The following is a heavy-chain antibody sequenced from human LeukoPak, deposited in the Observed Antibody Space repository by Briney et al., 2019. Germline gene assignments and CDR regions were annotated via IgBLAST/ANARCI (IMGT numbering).Heavy chain of an antibody. CDR3: ARSTSSEYDIYHFDY. CDR2: VCYDGINK. Sequence: PGGSLRLSCSASGFTFSSYGMHWVRQAPGKGLEWVAVVCYDGINKYYEDSVKGRFTISRDNSKNTLYQQMNSLRAEDTAVYYCARSTSSEYDIYHFDYWGQGTLVTVSS. CDR1: GFTFSSYG. V-gene: IGHV3-33*01. J-gene: IGHJ4*02. D-gene: IGHD3-9*01.